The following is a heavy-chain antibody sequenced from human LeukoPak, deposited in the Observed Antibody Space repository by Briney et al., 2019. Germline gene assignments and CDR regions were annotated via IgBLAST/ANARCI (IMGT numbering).Heavy chain of an antibody. CDR1: GFSCSSYD. CDR3: ARDHQEAGNYFDY. V-gene: IGHV3-48*03. CDR2: ISSSGSPI. D-gene: IGHD6-19*01. J-gene: IGHJ4*02. Sequence: GGSLRLSCGASGFSCSSYDMNWVRQAPGKGLEWVSYISSSGSPIYYADSVKGRFTISRDNAKNSLYLQMNSLRAEDTAIYYCARDHQEAGNYFDYWGQGTLVTVSS.